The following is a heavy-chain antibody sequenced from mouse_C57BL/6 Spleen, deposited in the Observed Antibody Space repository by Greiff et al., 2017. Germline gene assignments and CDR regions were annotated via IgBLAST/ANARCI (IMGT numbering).Heavy chain of an antibody. Sequence: EVKVVESGEGLVKPGGSLKLSCAASGFTFSSYAMSWVRQTPEKRLEWVAYISSGGDYIYYADTVKGRFTISRDNARNTLYLQMSSLESEDTAMYYCTRGLGPAWFAYWGQGTLVTVSA. V-gene: IGHV5-9-1*02. CDR2: ISSGGDYI. CDR3: TRGLGPAWFAY. D-gene: IGHD4-1*01. J-gene: IGHJ3*01. CDR1: GFTFSSYA.